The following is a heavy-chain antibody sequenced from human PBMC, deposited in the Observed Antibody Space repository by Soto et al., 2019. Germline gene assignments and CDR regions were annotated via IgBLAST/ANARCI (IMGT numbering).Heavy chain of an antibody. V-gene: IGHV1-3*05. D-gene: IGHD5-18*01. Sequence: QVHFVQSGAEEKKPGASVKVSCKASGYTFTDSAIHWVRQAPGQRLEWMGWINAGNGDTKYSQKFQGRVTITRDTSANTAYMELSSLTSEDTAVYYCARDRGYTYVYWGWFDPWGQGTLVTVSS. CDR2: INAGNGDT. CDR3: ARDRGYTYVYWGWFDP. CDR1: GYTFTDSA. J-gene: IGHJ5*02.